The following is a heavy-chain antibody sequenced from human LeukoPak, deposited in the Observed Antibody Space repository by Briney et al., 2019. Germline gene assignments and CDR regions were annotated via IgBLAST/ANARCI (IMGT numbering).Heavy chain of an antibody. CDR2: IKQDGSEK. CDR3: ARDKEYCSGGSCYATDY. J-gene: IGHJ4*02. CDR1: GFTFSTYF. Sequence: TGGSLRLSCAASGFTFSTYFMHRVRQAPGKGLEWVANIKQDGSEKYYVDSVKGRFTISRDNAKNSLYLQMNSLRAEDTAVYYCARDKEYCSGGSCYATDYWGQGTLVTVSS. D-gene: IGHD2-15*01. V-gene: IGHV3-7*03.